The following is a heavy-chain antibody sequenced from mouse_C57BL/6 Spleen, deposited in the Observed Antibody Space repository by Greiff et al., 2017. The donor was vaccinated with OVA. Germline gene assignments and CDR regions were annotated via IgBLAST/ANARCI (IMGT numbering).Heavy chain of an antibody. CDR2: INPKNGGT. D-gene: IGHD1-1*01. CDR3: ARGSGSVYAMDY. CDR1: GYTFTDYN. V-gene: IGHV1-22*01. Sequence: VQLQQSGPELVKPGASVKMSCKASGYTFTDYNMHWVKQSPGKSLEWIGYINPKNGGTSYNQKFKGKATLTGNNSSSTAYMELRSLTSEDSAVYYCARGSGSVYAMDYWGQGTSVTVSS. J-gene: IGHJ4*01.